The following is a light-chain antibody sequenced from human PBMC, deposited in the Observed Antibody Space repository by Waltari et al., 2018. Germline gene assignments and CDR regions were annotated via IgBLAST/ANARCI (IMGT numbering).Light chain of an antibody. Sequence: QSVLTQPPSVSGAPGQRVTISCTGSGSNIGAGYDVHWYQQLPRATPKLLLSGGSVRPLGFPGRFFGATSGTSASLAITGLQAEDEADYYCQSYDTSLRVVFGGGTKLTVL. J-gene: IGLJ3*02. CDR2: GGS. CDR3: QSYDTSLRVV. CDR1: GSNIGAGYD. V-gene: IGLV1-40*01.